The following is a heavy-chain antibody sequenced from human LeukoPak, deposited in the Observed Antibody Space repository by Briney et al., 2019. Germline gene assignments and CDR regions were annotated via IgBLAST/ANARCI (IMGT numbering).Heavy chain of an antibody. CDR3: ARDGKGTFDY. CDR1: GFTFDDYA. Sequence: GRSLRLSCAASGFTFDDYAMHWVRQAPGKGLEWASGISWNSGSIGYADSVKGRFTISRDNAKNSLYLQMNSLRAEDTALYYCARDGKGTFDYWGQGTLVTVSS. J-gene: IGHJ4*02. CDR2: ISWNSGSI. V-gene: IGHV3-9*01. D-gene: IGHD1-1*01.